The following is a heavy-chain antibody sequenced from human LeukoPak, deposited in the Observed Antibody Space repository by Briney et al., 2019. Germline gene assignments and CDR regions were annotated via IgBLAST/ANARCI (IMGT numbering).Heavy chain of an antibody. V-gene: IGHV3-53*01. Sequence: GGSLRLSCAASGFTVGSNYMSWVRQAPGKGLEWVSVIYSGGSTYYADSVKGRFTISRDNSKNTLYLQMNSLRAEDTAVYYCARVSRGSGGWFDPWGQGTLVTVSS. D-gene: IGHD3-10*01. CDR1: GFTVGSNY. CDR3: ARVSRGSGGWFDP. J-gene: IGHJ5*02. CDR2: IYSGGST.